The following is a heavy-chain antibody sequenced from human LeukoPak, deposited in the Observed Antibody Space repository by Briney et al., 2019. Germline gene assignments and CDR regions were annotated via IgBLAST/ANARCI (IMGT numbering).Heavy chain of an antibody. CDR1: GGSISSCY. J-gene: IGHJ4*02. CDR2: IYYTGNT. V-gene: IGHV4-59*08. Sequence: PSETLSLTCTVSGGSISSCYWSWIRQPPGKGLEWIGYIYYTGNTKYNPSLKSRVTISVDTSKNQFSLKLSSVTAADTAVYYCTRHADTAILTPTDYWGQGTLVTVSS. CDR3: TRHADTAILTPTDY. D-gene: IGHD5-18*01.